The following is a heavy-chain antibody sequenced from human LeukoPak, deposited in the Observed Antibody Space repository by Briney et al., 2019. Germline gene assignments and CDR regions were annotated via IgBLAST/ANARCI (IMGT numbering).Heavy chain of an antibody. Sequence: PSETLSLTCAVSGGSINSLNWWSWVRQPPGKGLEWIGEIYHVGSTNYNPSLKSRVTLSVDKSKNQFSLKLSSVTAADTAVYYCARRNYYDSTGYFDLWGRGTLVTVSS. J-gene: IGHJ2*01. CDR1: GGSINSLNW. V-gene: IGHV4-4*02. CDR2: IYHVGST. D-gene: IGHD3-22*01. CDR3: ARRNYYDSTGYFDL.